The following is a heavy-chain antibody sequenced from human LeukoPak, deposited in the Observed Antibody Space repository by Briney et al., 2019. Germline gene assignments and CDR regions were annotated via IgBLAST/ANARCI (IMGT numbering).Heavy chain of an antibody. J-gene: IGHJ3*02. CDR2: ISSSSSYI. D-gene: IGHD2-15*01. Sequence: GGSLRLSCAASGFTFSSYSMNWVRQAPGKGLEWVSSISSSSSYIYYADSVKGRFTISRDNAKNSLYLQMNSLRAEDTAVYYCAKDLIVVVVAARSDAFDIWGQGTMVTVSS. CDR3: AKDLIVVVVAARSDAFDI. CDR1: GFTFSSYS. V-gene: IGHV3-21*04.